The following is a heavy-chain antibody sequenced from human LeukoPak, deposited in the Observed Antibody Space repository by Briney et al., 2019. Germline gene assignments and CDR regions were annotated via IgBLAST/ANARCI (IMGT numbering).Heavy chain of an antibody. CDR3: ARGTVAPGAFDI. CDR2: IIPIFGTA. Sequence: ASVKVSCKASGGTFSSYAISWVRQAPGQGLEWMGRIIPIFGTANYAQKFQGRVTITTDESTSTAYIELSSLRSEDTAVYYCARGTVAPGAFDIWGQGTMVTVSS. D-gene: IGHD6-19*01. J-gene: IGHJ3*02. CDR1: GGTFSSYA. V-gene: IGHV1-69*05.